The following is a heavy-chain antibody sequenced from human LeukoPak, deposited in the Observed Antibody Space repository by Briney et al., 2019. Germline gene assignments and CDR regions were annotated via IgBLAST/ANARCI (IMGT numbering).Heavy chain of an antibody. Sequence: PSETLSLTCTVSGGSISSYYWSWIRQPPGKGLEWIGYIYYSGSTNYNPSLKSRVTISVDTSKNQFSLKLCSVTAADTAVYYCARVGPSGYEDYWGQGTLVTVSS. J-gene: IGHJ4*02. CDR1: GGSISSYY. CDR3: ARVGPSGYEDY. V-gene: IGHV4-59*01. D-gene: IGHD5-12*01. CDR2: IYYSGST.